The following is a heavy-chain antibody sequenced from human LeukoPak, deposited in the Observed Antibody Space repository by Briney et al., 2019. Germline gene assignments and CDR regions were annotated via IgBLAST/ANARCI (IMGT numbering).Heavy chain of an antibody. V-gene: IGHV4-39*07. J-gene: IGHJ4*02. CDR3: ARGIYYYGSGSYSAYYFDY. Sequence: SETLSLTCTVSGGSISSSSYYWGWIRQPPGKGLEWIGSIYYSGSTYYNPSLKSRVTMSVDTSKNQFSLKLSSVTAADTAVYYCARGIYYYGSGSYSAYYFDYWGQGTLVTVSS. D-gene: IGHD3-10*01. CDR1: GGSISSSSYY. CDR2: IYYSGST.